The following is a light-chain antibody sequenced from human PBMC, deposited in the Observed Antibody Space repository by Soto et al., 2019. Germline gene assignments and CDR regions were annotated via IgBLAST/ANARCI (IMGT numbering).Light chain of an antibody. CDR1: SSKIGAGYD. CDR2: GNS. J-gene: IGLJ1*01. V-gene: IGLV1-40*01. Sequence: QSVLTQPPSVSGAPGQSVTISCTGSSSKIGAGYDVHWYQQLPETAPRLLIYGNSNRPSGVPDRISGSKSGTSASLAITGFHTADEADYYCQSYDSSLRGDVFGTGTKVTVL. CDR3: QSYDSSLRGDV.